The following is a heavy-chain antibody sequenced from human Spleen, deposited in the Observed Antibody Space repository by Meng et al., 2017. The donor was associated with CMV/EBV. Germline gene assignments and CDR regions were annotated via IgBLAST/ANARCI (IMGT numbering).Heavy chain of an antibody. J-gene: IGHJ5*02. D-gene: IGHD1-7*01. CDR2: INTYNGNT. V-gene: IGHV1-18*01. CDR1: GYTIDNSG. CDR3: ARNPKWNYFWFDP. Sequence: KASGYTIDNSGISWVRQAPGQELEWMGWINTYNGNTNYAQKLQGRVTMTTDTSTTTAYMELRSLRSDDTAVYYCARNPKWNYFWFDPWGQGTLVTVSS.